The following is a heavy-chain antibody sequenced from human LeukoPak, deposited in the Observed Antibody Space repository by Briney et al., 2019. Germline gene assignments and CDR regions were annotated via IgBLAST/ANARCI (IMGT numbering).Heavy chain of an antibody. CDR3: ARDPLLAGPFDS. D-gene: IGHD6-13*01. J-gene: IGHJ4*02. CDR2: ISYDGSNK. Sequence: GGSLRLSCAASGSTFSSYAMHWVRQAPGKGLEWVAVISYDGSNKYYADSVKGRFTISRDNSKNTLYLQMNSLRAEDTAVYYCARDPLLAGPFDSWGQGTLVTVSS. CDR1: GSTFSSYA. V-gene: IGHV3-30-3*01.